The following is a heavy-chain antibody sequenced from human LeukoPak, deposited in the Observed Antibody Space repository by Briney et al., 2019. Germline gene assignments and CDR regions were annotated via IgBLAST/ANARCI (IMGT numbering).Heavy chain of an antibody. J-gene: IGHJ4*02. D-gene: IGHD3-10*01. CDR3: AIRITMVRGVTDY. Sequence: SGGSLRLSCAASGFTVSSNYMSWVRQAPGKGLEWVSVIYSSGSTYYADSVKGRFTISRDNSKNTLYLQMNSLRAEDTAVYYCAIRITMVRGVTDYWGQGTLVTVSS. CDR2: IYSSGST. CDR1: GFTVSSNY. V-gene: IGHV3-66*01.